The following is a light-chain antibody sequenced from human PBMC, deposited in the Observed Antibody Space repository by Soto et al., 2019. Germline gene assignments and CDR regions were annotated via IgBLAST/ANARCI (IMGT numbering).Light chain of an antibody. J-gene: IGKJ5*01. CDR1: QTVSSNY. CDR3: QKYGSSPQT. Sequence: DIVLAQSPGTLSLSPGERATLSCRASQTVSSNYLAWYQQKFGQAPRLLIYGASSRATGIPDRFSGSGSGTDFPLTISRLEPEDFAVYYCQKYGSSPQTFGQGTRLDIK. CDR2: GAS. V-gene: IGKV3-20*01.